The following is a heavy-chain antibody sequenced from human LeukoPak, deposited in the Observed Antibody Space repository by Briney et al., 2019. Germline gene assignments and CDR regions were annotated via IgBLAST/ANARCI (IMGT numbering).Heavy chain of an antibody. J-gene: IGHJ5*02. Sequence: GGSLRLSCAASGFTFSSYDMTWVRPTPGRGLEWVSSIRPSGANTYFGNSVKGRFTISRDNSKNTVYLQMNNMRVDDTAVYYCARVAGWHWFDPWGQGTLVTVSS. CDR3: ARVAGWHWFDP. V-gene: IGHV3-23*01. CDR2: IRPSGANT. CDR1: GFTFSSYD. D-gene: IGHD6-19*01.